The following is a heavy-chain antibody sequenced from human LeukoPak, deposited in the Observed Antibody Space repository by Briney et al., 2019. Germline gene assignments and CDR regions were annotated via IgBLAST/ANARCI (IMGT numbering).Heavy chain of an antibody. V-gene: IGHV6-1*01. Sequence: SQTLSLTCAISGDSVSSNIAAWSWVRHSPSRGFEWLGRTYYRYKWKNDYAESVKSRINISPDTSKNQFSLQLNSVTPEDTAVYYCARVAYAVAVVWGQGTPVTVSS. CDR1: GDSVSSNIAA. CDR2: TYYRYKWKN. J-gene: IGHJ4*02. CDR3: ARVAYAVAVV. D-gene: IGHD2-2*01.